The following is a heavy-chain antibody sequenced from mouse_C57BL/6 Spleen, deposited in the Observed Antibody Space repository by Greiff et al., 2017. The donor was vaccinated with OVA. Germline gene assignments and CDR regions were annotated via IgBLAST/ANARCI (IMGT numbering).Heavy chain of an antibody. J-gene: IGHJ3*01. D-gene: IGHD4-1*01. CDR2: IYPRSGNT. Sequence: VQVVESGAELARPGASVKLSCKASGYTFTSYGISWVKQRTGQGLEWIGEIYPRSGNTYYNEKFKGKATLTADKSSSTAYMELRSLTSEDSAVYFCARGPGTSYWGQGTLVTVSA. CDR1: GYTFTSYG. V-gene: IGHV1-81*01. CDR3: ARGPGTSY.